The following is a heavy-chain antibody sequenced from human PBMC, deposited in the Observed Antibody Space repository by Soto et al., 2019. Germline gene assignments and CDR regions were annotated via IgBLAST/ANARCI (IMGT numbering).Heavy chain of an antibody. CDR2: IYYSGST. J-gene: IGHJ4*02. Sequence: SETLSLTCTVSGGSISSRGYYWGWIRQPPGKGLEWIGTIYYSGSTYYNPSLKSRVTISVDTSKNQFSLKLSSVTAADTAVYYCARRLYDYGGLFDYWGQGTLVTVSS. CDR3: ARRLYDYGGLFDY. D-gene: IGHD4-17*01. V-gene: IGHV4-39*01. CDR1: GGSISSRGYY.